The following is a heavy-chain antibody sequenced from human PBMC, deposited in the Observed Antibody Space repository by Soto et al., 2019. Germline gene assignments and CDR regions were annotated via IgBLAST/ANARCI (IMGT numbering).Heavy chain of an antibody. J-gene: IGHJ6*02. CDR3: ARVRGSSSRGYYYGMDV. Sequence: EVQLVESGGGLVKPGGSLRLSCAASGFTFSSYSMNWVRQAPGKGLEWVSSISSSSSYIYYADSVKGRFTISRDNAKNSLYLQMNSLRAEDTAVYYCARVRGSSSRGYYYGMDVCGQGTTVTVSS. CDR2: ISSSSSYI. CDR1: GFTFSSYS. V-gene: IGHV3-21*01. D-gene: IGHD6-6*01.